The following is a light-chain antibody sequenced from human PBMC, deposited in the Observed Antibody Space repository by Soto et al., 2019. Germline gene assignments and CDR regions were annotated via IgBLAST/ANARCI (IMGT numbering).Light chain of an antibody. CDR3: AAWDDSLSGPSYV. CDR2: RNN. Sequence: QSVLTQPPSASGTPGQRVTISCSGSSSNIGSNYVYWYQQLPGMAPKLLIYRNNQRPSGVPDRSSGSKSGTSASLAISGLRSEDEADYYCAAWDDSLSGPSYVFGTGTKVTVL. V-gene: IGLV1-47*01. CDR1: SSNIGSNY. J-gene: IGLJ1*01.